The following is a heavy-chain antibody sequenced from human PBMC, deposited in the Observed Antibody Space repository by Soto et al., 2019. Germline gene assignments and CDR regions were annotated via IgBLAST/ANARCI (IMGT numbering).Heavy chain of an antibody. D-gene: IGHD6-6*01. Sequence: SETLSLTCSVSSDSMNSGGYYWSWIRQHPGKGLEWIGYIYSNGDTYYNPSLKSRVTISVDTSKNQFSLNLTSVTAADTAVYYCARGGGSSSGYYYYAMDVWGQGTPVTVSS. J-gene: IGHJ6*02. CDR2: IYSNGDT. CDR3: ARGGGSSSGYYYYAMDV. CDR1: SDSMNSGGYY. V-gene: IGHV4-31*03.